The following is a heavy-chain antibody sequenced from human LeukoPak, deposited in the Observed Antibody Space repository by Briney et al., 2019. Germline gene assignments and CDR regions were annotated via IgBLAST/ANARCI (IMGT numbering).Heavy chain of an antibody. CDR3: AREGGYSYGPDC. J-gene: IGHJ4*02. Sequence: GGSLRLSCAASGFTFSSYAMHWVRQAPGKGLKWVAVISYDGSNKYYADSVKGRFTISRDNSKNTLYLQMNSLRAEDTAIYYCAREGGYSYGPDCWGQGTLVTVSS. V-gene: IGHV3-30-3*01. D-gene: IGHD5-18*01. CDR2: ISYDGSNK. CDR1: GFTFSSYA.